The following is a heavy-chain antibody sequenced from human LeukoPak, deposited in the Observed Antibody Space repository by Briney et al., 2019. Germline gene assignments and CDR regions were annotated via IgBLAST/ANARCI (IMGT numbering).Heavy chain of an antibody. Sequence: GGSLRLSCAAPGFTFSSYEMNWVRQAPGKGLEWVSYISSSGSTIYYADSVKGRFTTSRDNAKNSLYLQMNSLRAEDTAVYYCARDLRTDSSFSPFDYWGQGTLVTVSS. D-gene: IGHD3/OR15-3a*01. V-gene: IGHV3-48*03. CDR1: GFTFSSYE. J-gene: IGHJ4*02. CDR2: ISSSGSTI. CDR3: ARDLRTDSSFSPFDY.